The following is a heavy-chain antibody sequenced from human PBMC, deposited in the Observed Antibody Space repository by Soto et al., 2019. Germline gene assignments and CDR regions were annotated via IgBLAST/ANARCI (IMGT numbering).Heavy chain of an antibody. D-gene: IGHD3-10*01. V-gene: IGHV1-69*10. Sequence: ASVKVSCKASGGTFSSYAISWVRQAPGQGLEWMGGIIPILGTANYAQKLQGRVTITADKSTSTAYMELSSLRSEDTAVYYCARRGLASPRNYYYYGMDVWGQGTTVTVSS. CDR2: IIPILGTA. J-gene: IGHJ6*02. CDR1: GGTFSSYA. CDR3: ARRGLASPRNYYYYGMDV.